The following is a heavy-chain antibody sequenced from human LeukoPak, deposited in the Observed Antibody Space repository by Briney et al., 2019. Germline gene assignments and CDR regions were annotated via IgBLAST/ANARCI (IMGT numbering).Heavy chain of an antibody. Sequence: PSETLSLTCTVSGGSISTSSYYWGWIRQPPGKGLEWIGSIYYSGSTYYSPSLKGRVTISVDTSKNQFSLKLSSVTAADTALYYCARRLRGGRRYHYYYMDVWGKGTTVTISS. CDR3: ARRLRGGRRYHYYYMDV. V-gene: IGHV4-39*01. CDR1: GGSISTSSYY. D-gene: IGHD2-15*01. CDR2: IYYSGST. J-gene: IGHJ6*03.